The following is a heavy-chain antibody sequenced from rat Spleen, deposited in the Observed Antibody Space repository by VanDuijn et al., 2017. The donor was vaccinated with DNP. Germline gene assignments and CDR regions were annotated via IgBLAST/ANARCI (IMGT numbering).Heavy chain of an antibody. CDR2: ISYDGGNT. CDR3: AKGPNYGGWSDYFDY. V-gene: IGHV5-7*01. D-gene: IGHD1-11*01. Sequence: EVQLVESGGGLVQPGRSLKLSCAASGFTFSDYNMAWVRQAPKKGLEWVASISYDGGNTYYRDSVKGRFTISRDNAKSTLYLQMDSLRSEDTATYYCAKGPNYGGWSDYFDYWGQGVTVTVSS. CDR1: GFTFSDYN. J-gene: IGHJ2*01.